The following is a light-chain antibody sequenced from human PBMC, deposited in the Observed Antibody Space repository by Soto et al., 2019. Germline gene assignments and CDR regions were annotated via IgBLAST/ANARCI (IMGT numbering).Light chain of an antibody. CDR3: QPRSNWPSTIT. J-gene: IGKJ5*01. Sequence: EIVLTQSPATLSLSPGEKATQSCRASQSVSIYLAWYQQKPCQAPRLLIYDASNRTTGIPARFRGSGCGTDFTLSFICLLPVVFVVYYCQPRSNWPSTITFGQGTPLEIK. CDR1: QSVSIY. V-gene: IGKV3-11*01. CDR2: DAS.